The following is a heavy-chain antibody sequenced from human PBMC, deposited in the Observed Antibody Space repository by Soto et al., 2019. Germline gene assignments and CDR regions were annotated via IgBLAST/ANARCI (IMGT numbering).Heavy chain of an antibody. V-gene: IGHV1-18*04. J-gene: IGHJ5*02. D-gene: IGHD2-2*01. CDR3: ASSCSSTSCYHKWFDP. CDR1: GYTFTSYG. Sequence: ASVKVSCKASGYTFTSYGISWVRQAPGQGLEWMGWISAYNGNTNYAQKLQGRVTMTTDTSTSTAYMELRSLRSDDTAVYYCASSCSSTSCYHKWFDPWGQGTLVTVSS. CDR2: ISAYNGNT.